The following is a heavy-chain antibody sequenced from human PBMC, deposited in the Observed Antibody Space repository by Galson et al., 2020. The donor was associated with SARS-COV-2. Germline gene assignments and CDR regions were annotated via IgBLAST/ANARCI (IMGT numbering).Heavy chain of an antibody. Sequence: HGESLKISCQASGYTFSTYGISWVRQMPGKGLEWVGRIDPSDSYTKYSPSFQGHVSISADKSISTAYLQWSSLKASDTAMYYCARDDYGGNFFDYWGQGTLVTVSS. CDR3: ARDDYGGNFFDY. D-gene: IGHD4-17*01. V-gene: IGHV5-10-1*01. CDR1: GYTFSTYG. J-gene: IGHJ4*02. CDR2: IDPSDSYT.